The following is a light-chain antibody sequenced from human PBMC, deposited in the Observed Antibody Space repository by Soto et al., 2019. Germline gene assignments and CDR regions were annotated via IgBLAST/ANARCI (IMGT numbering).Light chain of an antibody. Sequence: QSVLTQPPSVSGAPGQRVTISCTGSSSNIGAGYDVYWYQHFPGTAPKLLIYGNSDRPSGVPDRFSGSKSGNTASLTVSGLQAEDEADYYCSSYAGSSNVFGTGTQLTVL. CDR2: GNS. CDR3: SSYAGSSNV. CDR1: SSNIGAGYD. V-gene: IGLV1-40*01. J-gene: IGLJ7*01.